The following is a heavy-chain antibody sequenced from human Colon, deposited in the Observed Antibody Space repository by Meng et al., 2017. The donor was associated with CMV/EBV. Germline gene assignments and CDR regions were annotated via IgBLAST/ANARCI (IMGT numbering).Heavy chain of an antibody. CDR3: ARGDYDYHP. J-gene: IGHJ5*02. Sequence: GESLKISCAASGFTFSSYWMSWVRQAPGKGLEWVANIKQDGSEKYYVDSVKGRFTISRDNAKNSLYLQMNSLRAEDTAVYYCARGDYDYHPWGQGTLVTVSS. CDR2: IKQDGSEK. V-gene: IGHV3-7*01. CDR1: GFTFSSYW. D-gene: IGHD3-3*01.